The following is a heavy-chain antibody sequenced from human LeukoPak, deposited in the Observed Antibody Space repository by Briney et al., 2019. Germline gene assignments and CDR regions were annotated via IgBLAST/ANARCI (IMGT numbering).Heavy chain of an antibody. D-gene: IGHD6-19*01. CDR1: GGSISSSSYY. Sequence: SETLSLTCTVSGGSISSSSYYWGWIRQPPGKGLEWIGSIYYSGSTYYNPSLKSRVTISVDTSKNQFSLKLSSVTAADTAVYYCARHASEWLVNMCSYFDYWGQGTLVTVSS. CDR3: ARHASEWLVNMCSYFDY. V-gene: IGHV4-39*01. CDR2: IYYSGST. J-gene: IGHJ4*02.